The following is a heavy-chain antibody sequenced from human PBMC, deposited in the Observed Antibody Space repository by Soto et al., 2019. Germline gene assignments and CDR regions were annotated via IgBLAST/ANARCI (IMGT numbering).Heavy chain of an antibody. CDR1: GFTVSSNY. Sequence: GGSLRLSCAASGFTVSSNYMSWVRQAPGKGLEWVSVIYSGGSTYYADSVKGRFTISRHNSKNTLYLQMNSLRAEDTAVYYCARAIGAVPAAMGAFDIGGQGTMVPVPS. CDR3: ARAIGAVPAAMGAFDI. CDR2: IYSGGST. V-gene: IGHV3-53*04. D-gene: IGHD2-2*01. J-gene: IGHJ3*02.